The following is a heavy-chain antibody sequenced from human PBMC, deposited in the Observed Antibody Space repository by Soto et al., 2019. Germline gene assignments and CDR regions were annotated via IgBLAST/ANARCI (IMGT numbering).Heavy chain of an antibody. J-gene: IGHJ4*02. V-gene: IGHV3-23*01. CDR3: ANTLIEAARTDX. D-gene: IGHD6-13*01. CDR1: GFTFSSYA. Sequence: GGSLRLSCAASGFTFSSYAMSWVRQAPGKGLEWVSAISCSGGSTYYADSVKGRFTISRDNSKNKLYLQMNSLRAEDTAVYYCANTLIEAARTDXWGQGTLVTVSX. CDR2: ISCSGGST.